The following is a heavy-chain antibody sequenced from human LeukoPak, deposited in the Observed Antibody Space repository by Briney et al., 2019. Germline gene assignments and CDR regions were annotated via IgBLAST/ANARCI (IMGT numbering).Heavy chain of an antibody. J-gene: IGHJ3*02. CDR3: ATAYNWNDVVAFDI. CDR1: GYTFTSYA. Sequence: ASVKVSCKASGYTFTSYAMNWVRQAPGQGLEWMGWINTNTGNPTYAQGFTGRFVFSLDTSVSTAYLQISSLKAEDTAVYYCATAYNWNDVVAFDIWGQGTMVTVSS. CDR2: INTNTGNP. D-gene: IGHD1-1*01. V-gene: IGHV7-4-1*02.